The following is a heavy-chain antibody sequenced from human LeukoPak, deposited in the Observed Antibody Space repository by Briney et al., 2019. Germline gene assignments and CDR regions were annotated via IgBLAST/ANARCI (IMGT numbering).Heavy chain of an antibody. CDR1: GYTFTSYG. CDR3: ARDGWYKSYYYYGMDV. CDR2: ISAYNGNT. V-gene: IGHV1-18*04. J-gene: IGHJ6*04. Sequence: ASVKVSCKASGYTFTSYGISWVRQAPGQGLEWMGWISAYNGNTNYAQKLQGRVTMTTDTSTSTAYVELRSLRSDDTAVYYCARDGWYKSYYYYGMDVWGKGTTVTVSS. D-gene: IGHD6-19*01.